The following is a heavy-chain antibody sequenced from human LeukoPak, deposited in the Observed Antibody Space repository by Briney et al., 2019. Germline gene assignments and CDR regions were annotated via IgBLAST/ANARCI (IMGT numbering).Heavy chain of an antibody. J-gene: IGHJ3*02. CDR3: ARRRYYYDSSGYHDAFDI. V-gene: IGHV4-59*08. CDR1: GXSISSYY. CDR2: IYYSGST. Sequence: KPSETLSLTCTVSGXSISSYYWSWIPQPPGKGQEWIGYIYYSGSTNYNPSLKSRVTISVDTSKNQFSLKLSSVTAADTAVYYCARRRYYYDSSGYHDAFDIWGQGTMVTVSS. D-gene: IGHD3-22*01.